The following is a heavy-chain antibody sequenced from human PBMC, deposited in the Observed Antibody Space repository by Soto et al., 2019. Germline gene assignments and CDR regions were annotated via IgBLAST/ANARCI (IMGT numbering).Heavy chain of an antibody. V-gene: IGHV3-11*01. CDR1: GFIFSDYY. D-gene: IGHD5-18*01. CDR2: ISTSDFSI. J-gene: IGHJ4*02. CDR3: ARTSRGYNYGTESRYFDY. Sequence: GGSLRLSCAASGFIFSDYYMSWIRQAPGKGLEWVSDISTSDFSIYYADSVKGRFTISRDNAKKSLYLQMNSLRAEDTAVYYCARTSRGYNYGTESRYFDYWGQG.